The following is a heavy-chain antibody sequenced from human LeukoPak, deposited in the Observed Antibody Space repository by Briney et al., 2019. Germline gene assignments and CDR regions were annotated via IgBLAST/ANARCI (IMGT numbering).Heavy chain of an antibody. Sequence: GESLKISCKGSGYSFTSYWIGWVRQMPGKGLEWMGIIYPGDSDTRYSPSFQGQVTISADKSISTAYLQWSSLKASDTAMYYCARLDYYDSSGYYGYYFDYWGQGTLVTVSS. CDR3: ARLDYYDSSGYYGYYFDY. CDR1: GYSFTSYW. D-gene: IGHD3-22*01. J-gene: IGHJ4*02. CDR2: IYPGDSDT. V-gene: IGHV5-51*01.